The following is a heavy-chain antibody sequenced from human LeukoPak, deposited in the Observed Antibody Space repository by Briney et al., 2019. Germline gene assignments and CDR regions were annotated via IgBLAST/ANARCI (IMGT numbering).Heavy chain of an antibody. Sequence: PGGSLRLSCVGSGFTLNIYDMNWVRQAPGKGLEWISYITRCDTTISYADSVKGQFTFSRDDAKNSLYLQMNSLRAEDAAVYYCARGYFLGFDYWGQGTLVTVSS. CDR2: ITRCDTTI. J-gene: IGHJ4*02. V-gene: IGHV3-48*03. CDR1: GFTLNIYD. CDR3: ARGYFLGFDY. D-gene: IGHD2/OR15-2a*01.